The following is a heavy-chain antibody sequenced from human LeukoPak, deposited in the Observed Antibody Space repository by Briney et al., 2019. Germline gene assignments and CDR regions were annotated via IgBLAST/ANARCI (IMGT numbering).Heavy chain of an antibody. V-gene: IGHV4-59*01. J-gene: IGHJ3*02. D-gene: IGHD3-22*01. CDR1: GGSISSYY. CDR2: IYYSGST. CDR3: ARDGIGYYYDSSGYYTGADI. Sequence: PSETLSLTCTVSGGSISSYYWSWIRQPPGKGLEWIGYIYYSGSTNYNPSLKSRVTVSVDTSKNQFSLKLSSVTAADTAVYYCARDGIGYYYDSSGYYTGADIWGQGTMVTVSS.